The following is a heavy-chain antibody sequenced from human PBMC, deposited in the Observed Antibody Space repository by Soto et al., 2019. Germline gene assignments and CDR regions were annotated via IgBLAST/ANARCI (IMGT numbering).Heavy chain of an antibody. D-gene: IGHD2-21*02. CDR2: IYYSGST. CDR3: AGERVGVVVTAVNWFDY. CDR1: GGSISSGGYY. J-gene: IGHJ4*02. V-gene: IGHV4-31*03. Sequence: SETLSLTCTVSGGSISSGGYYWSWIRQHPGKGLEWIGYIYYSGSTYYNPSLKSRVTISVDTSKNQFSLKLSSVTAADTAVYYCAGERVGVVVTAVNWFDYWGQGTLVTVSS.